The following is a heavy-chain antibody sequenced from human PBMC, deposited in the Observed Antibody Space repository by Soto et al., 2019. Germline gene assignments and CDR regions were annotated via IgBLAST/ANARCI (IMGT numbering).Heavy chain of an antibody. J-gene: IGHJ5*02. CDR2: IKQDGSEK. D-gene: IGHD3-10*01. Sequence: PGGSLRLSCAASGFTFSSYWMSWVRQAPGKGLEWVANIKQDGSEKYYVDSVKGRFTISRDNAKNSLYLQMNSLRAEDTAVYYCARERITMVRGVQLNWFDPWGQGTLVTVSS. CDR3: ARERITMVRGVQLNWFDP. V-gene: IGHV3-7*01. CDR1: GFTFSSYW.